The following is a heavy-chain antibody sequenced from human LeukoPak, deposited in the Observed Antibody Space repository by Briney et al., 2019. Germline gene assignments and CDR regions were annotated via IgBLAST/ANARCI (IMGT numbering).Heavy chain of an antibody. CDR3: AKPITVTGATDGFDI. CDR2: IKQDGSEK. Sequence: GGSLRLSCAASGFAFSSYWMNWMRQAPGKGLEWVANIKQDGSEKYYLVSVGVRFTISRDNAKNLLYLQMSNPRAEDTAVYYCAKPITVTGATDGFDIWGQGAKVIVSS. D-gene: IGHD4-17*01. J-gene: IGHJ3*02. CDR1: GFAFSSYW. V-gene: IGHV3-7*01.